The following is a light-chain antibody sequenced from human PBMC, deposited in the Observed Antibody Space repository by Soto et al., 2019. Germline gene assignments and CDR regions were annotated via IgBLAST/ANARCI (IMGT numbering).Light chain of an antibody. CDR2: RNN. CDR1: SSNIGSNY. CDR3: AAWDDSLSANYV. J-gene: IGLJ1*01. V-gene: IGLV1-47*01. Sequence: SVLPKPPSASGTPGQRVTISCSGSSSNIGSNYVYWYQQLPGTAPKLLIYRNNQRPSGVPDRFSGSKSGTSASLAISGLRSEDEADYYCAAWDDSLSANYVFGTGTRSPS.